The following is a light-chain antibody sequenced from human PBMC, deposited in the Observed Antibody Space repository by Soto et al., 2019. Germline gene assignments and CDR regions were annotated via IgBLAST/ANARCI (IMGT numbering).Light chain of an antibody. V-gene: IGLV4-69*01. CDR2: LSSDGSH. Sequence: QSVLTQSPSASASLGASVKLTCTLSSGHSSYAIAWHQQQPEKGPRYLMKLSSDGSHSKGDGIPDRFSGSSSGAERYLTISILQSEDEADYYCQTWDTGARVVFGGGTKLTVL. CDR3: QTWDTGARVV. J-gene: IGLJ2*01. CDR1: SGHSSYA.